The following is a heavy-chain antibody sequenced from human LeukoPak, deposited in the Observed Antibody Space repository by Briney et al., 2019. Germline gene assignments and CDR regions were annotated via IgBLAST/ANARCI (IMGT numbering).Heavy chain of an antibody. CDR2: IIPIFGTA. D-gene: IGHD2-21*01. J-gene: IGHJ3*02. V-gene: IGHV1-69*05. CDR3: ARGGREFLGAFDI. CDR1: GGTFSSYA. Sequence: SVKVSCKASGGTFSSYAISWLRQAPGQGLEWMGRIIPIFGTANYAQKFQGRVTITTDESTSTAYMELSSLRSEDTAVYYCARGGREFLGAFDIWGQGTMVTVSS.